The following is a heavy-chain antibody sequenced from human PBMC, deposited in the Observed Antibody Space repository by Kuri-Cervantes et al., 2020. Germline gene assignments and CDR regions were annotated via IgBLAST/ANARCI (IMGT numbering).Heavy chain of an antibody. Sequence: QTLSLTCAVSGYSISSGYYWGWIRQPPGKGLEWIGSIYHSGSTYYNPSLKSRVTISVDTSKNQFSLKLSSVTAADTAVYYCASRSPSRSGWLNYWGQGTLVTVSS. D-gene: IGHD6-19*01. CDR3: ASRSPSRSGWLNY. CDR2: IYHSGST. V-gene: IGHV4-38-2*01. J-gene: IGHJ4*02. CDR1: GYSISSGYY.